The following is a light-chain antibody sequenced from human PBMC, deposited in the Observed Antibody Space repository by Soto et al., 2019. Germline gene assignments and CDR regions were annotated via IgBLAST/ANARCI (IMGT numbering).Light chain of an antibody. Sequence: QSVLTQPPSVSAAPGQKVTISCSGSTSNIGNNYVSWYQQLPGTVPKLLIFDNDKRPSGISDRFSGSKSGTSAALGITGLQTGDEADYYCGTWDSSLSAVVFGGGTKLTVL. CDR2: DND. J-gene: IGLJ3*02. CDR3: GTWDSSLSAVV. V-gene: IGLV1-51*01. CDR1: TSNIGNNY.